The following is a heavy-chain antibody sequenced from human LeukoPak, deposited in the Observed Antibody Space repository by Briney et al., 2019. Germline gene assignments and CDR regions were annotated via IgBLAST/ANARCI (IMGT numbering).Heavy chain of an antibody. J-gene: IGHJ4*02. Sequence: GGSLRLSCAASAFTFSSNWMHWVRQAPGKGLEWVANIKQDGGVKYYVDSVKGRFTISRDNAKNSLYLQMNSLRAEDTAVYYCARIGYSSSSLDYWGQGTLVTVSS. CDR2: IKQDGGVK. D-gene: IGHD6-6*01. V-gene: IGHV3-7*01. CDR3: ARIGYSSSSLDY. CDR1: AFTFSSNW.